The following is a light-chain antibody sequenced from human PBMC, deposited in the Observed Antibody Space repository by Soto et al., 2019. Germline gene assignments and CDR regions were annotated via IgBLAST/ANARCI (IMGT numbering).Light chain of an antibody. CDR2: GAS. CDR1: QSVRSN. J-gene: IGKJ4*01. V-gene: IGKV3-15*01. CDR3: QQHTNWPLT. Sequence: EVVMTQSPATLSVSPGERDTLSCRASQSVRSNLAWYQQKPGQSPWLLIYGASTRATGIPARFSGSGSGTEFTLTISSLEPEDFAVYYCQQHTNWPLTFGGGTKVDI.